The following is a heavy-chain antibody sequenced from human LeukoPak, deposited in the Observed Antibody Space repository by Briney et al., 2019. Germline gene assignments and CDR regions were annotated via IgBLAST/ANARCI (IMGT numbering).Heavy chain of an antibody. J-gene: IGHJ4*02. V-gene: IGHV4-59*01. CDR3: ARVLRGTTNYFDS. Sequence: SETLSLTCTVSGGSISSYYWSWLRQPPGKGLEWIGYIYYSGSTNYNPSLKSRVTISVDTSKNQFFLKLSSVTAADTAVYYCARVLRGTTNYFDSWGQGTLVTVSS. D-gene: IGHD1-14*01. CDR2: IYYSGST. CDR1: GGSISSYY.